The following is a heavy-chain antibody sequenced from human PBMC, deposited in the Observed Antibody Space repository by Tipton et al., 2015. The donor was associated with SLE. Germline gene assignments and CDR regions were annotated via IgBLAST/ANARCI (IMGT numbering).Heavy chain of an antibody. CDR2: IYYSGST. CDR3: ARYTVGTMEDP. Sequence: TLSLTCSVSGGSISTSRYFWAWIRQPPGKGLEWLGSIYYSGSTYYNPSLNPSLKSRVTISLDRSKNQFSLRLTSVIAADTAVYYCARYTVGTMEDPWGQGILVTVSS. J-gene: IGHJ5*02. V-gene: IGHV4-39*07. CDR1: GGSISTSRYF. D-gene: IGHD4-11*01.